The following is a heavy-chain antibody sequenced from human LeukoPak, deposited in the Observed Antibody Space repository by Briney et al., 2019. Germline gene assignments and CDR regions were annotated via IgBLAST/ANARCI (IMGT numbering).Heavy chain of an antibody. D-gene: IGHD2-2*01. Sequence: GGSLRLSCAASGFTFSSYGMDWVRQAPGKGLEWVAFIRYDGSNKYYADSVKGRFTISRDNSKNTLYLQMNSLRAEDTAVYYCAKDRYVRYCSSTSCYHQNYFDYWGQETLVTVSS. CDR1: GFTFSSYG. J-gene: IGHJ4*02. V-gene: IGHV3-30*02. CDR3: AKDRYVRYCSSTSCYHQNYFDY. CDR2: IRYDGSNK.